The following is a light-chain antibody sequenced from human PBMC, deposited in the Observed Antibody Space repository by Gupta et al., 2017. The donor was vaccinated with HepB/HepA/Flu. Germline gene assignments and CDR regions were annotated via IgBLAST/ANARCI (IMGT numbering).Light chain of an antibody. V-gene: IGLV1-44*01. Sequence: QSVLTQPPSASGTPGQRVTISCSGRSSNIGSNTVNWYQQLPGTAPKLLIYSNNQRPSGVPVRFSGSKSGTSASLAISGLQSEDEADYYCAAWDDSLNGRGVFGGGTKLTVL. J-gene: IGLJ2*01. CDR3: AAWDDSLNGRGV. CDR1: SSNIGSNT. CDR2: SNN.